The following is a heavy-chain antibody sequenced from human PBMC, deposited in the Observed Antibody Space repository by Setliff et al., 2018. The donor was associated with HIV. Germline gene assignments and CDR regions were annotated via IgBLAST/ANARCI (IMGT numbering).Heavy chain of an antibody. CDR1: GDSTSSSHYY. J-gene: IGHJ5*02. V-gene: IGHV4-39*01. CDR3: AKCSGTWDYNWFDP. D-gene: IGHD3-10*02. Sequence: SETLSLTCTVFGDSTSSSHYYWAWFRRPPGQGLEWVASLYYDGRFYHSPSLRGRVSISVDRSTNQVFLQLTSVTARDTAIYYCAKCSGTWDYNWFDPWGPGTLVTVPQ. CDR2: LYYDGRF.